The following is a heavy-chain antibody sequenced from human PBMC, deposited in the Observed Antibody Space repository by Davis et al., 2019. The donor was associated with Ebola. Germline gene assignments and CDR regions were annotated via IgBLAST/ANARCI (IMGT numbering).Heavy chain of an antibody. J-gene: IGHJ4*02. V-gene: IGHV1-69*13. CDR3: ARAGNHVAAPPHY. Sequence: SVKVSCKASGGTFSSYAISWVRQAPGQGLEWMGGIIPIFGTANYAQKFQGRVTITADESTSTAYMELSSLRSEDTAVYYCARAGNHVAAPPHYWGQGTLVTVSS. D-gene: IGHD6-6*01. CDR1: GGTFSSYA. CDR2: IIPIFGTA.